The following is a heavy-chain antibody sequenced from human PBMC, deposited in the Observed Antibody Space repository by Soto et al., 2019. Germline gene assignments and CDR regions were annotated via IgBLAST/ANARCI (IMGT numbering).Heavy chain of an antibody. CDR2: IYYSGST. CDR1: GCSISSSSYY. CDR3: ARHGGYCSGGSCYPIYYGMDV. V-gene: IGHV4-39*01. J-gene: IGHJ6*02. D-gene: IGHD2-15*01. Sequence: SDTLSLTSNVSGCSISSSSYYWGWIRHPPGKGLEWIGSIYYSGSTYYNPSLKSRVTISVDTSKNQFSLKLSSVTAADTAVYYCARHGGYCSGGSCYPIYYGMDVWGQGTTVT.